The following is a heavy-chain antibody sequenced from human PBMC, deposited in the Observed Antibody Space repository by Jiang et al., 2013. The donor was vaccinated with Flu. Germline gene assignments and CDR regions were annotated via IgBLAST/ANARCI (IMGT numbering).Heavy chain of an antibody. CDR3: ARAGSTMVRDPYQGSYYYGMDV. J-gene: IGHJ6*02. Sequence: GSGLVKPSQTLPLTCTVSGGSISSGDYYWSWIRQPPGKGLEWIGYIYYSGSTYYNPSLKSRVTISVDTSKNQFSLKLSSVTAADTAVYYCARAGSTMVRDPYQGSYYYGMDVWGQGTTVTVSS. V-gene: IGHV4-30-4*01. CDR1: GGSISSGDYY. D-gene: IGHD3-10*01. CDR2: IYYSGST.